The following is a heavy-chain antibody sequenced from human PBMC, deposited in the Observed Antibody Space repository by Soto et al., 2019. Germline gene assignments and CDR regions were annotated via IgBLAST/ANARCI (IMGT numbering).Heavy chain of an antibody. D-gene: IGHD5-18*01. CDR1: GFTFSSYG. V-gene: IGHV3-30*18. J-gene: IGHJ4*02. Sequence: LRLSCAASGFTFSSYGMHWVRQAPGKGPEWVAVISYDGSNKYYADSVKGRFTISRDNSKNTLYLQMNSLRAEDTAVYYCAKEKPVDTAMASPFDYWGQGTLVTVSS. CDR2: ISYDGSNK. CDR3: AKEKPVDTAMASPFDY.